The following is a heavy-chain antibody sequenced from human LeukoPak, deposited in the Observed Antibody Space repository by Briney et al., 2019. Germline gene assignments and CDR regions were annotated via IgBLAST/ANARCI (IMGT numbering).Heavy chain of an antibody. Sequence: SETLSLTCSVSGASIGAYYWSWIRQPPGKGLEWIGYIYYSGSTTYNPSLKSRVTISVDSSKNQFSLKLTSVTAADTAVYYCARDYDSTGYYDYWGQGTLVTVSS. CDR3: ARDYDSTGYYDY. V-gene: IGHV4-59*01. D-gene: IGHD3-22*01. J-gene: IGHJ4*02. CDR1: GASIGAYY. CDR2: IYYSGST.